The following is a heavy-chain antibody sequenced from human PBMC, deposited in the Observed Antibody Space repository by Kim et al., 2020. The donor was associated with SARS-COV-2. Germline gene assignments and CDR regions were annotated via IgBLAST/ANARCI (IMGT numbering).Heavy chain of an antibody. J-gene: IGHJ4*02. CDR2: IWYDGSNK. CDR3: ARSYSVTDGFDY. CDR1: GFTFNTYG. Sequence: GGSLRLSCAASGFTFNTYGMHWVRQAPGKGLEWVAVIWYDGSNKHYADSVKGRFTISRDNSKNTLYLQMNSLRAEDTAVYYCARSYSVTDGFDYWGQGTLVIVSS. V-gene: IGHV3-33*01. D-gene: IGHD2-15*01.